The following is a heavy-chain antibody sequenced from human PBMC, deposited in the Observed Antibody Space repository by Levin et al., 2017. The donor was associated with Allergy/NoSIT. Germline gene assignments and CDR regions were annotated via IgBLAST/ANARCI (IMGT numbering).Heavy chain of an antibody. CDR3: AKGCRVGYCYGMDV. Sequence: GASVKVSCAASGFTFSSYAMSWVRQAPGKGLEWVSAISGSGGSTYYADSVKGRFTISRDNSKNTLYLQMNSLRAEDTAVYYCAKGCRVGYCYGMDVWGQGTTVTVSS. V-gene: IGHV3-23*01. D-gene: IGHD2-8*01. J-gene: IGHJ6*02. CDR1: GFTFSSYA. CDR2: ISGSGGST.